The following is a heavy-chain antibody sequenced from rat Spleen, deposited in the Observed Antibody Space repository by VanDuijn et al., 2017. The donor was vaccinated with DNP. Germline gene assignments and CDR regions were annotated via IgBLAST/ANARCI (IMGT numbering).Heavy chain of an antibody. V-gene: IGHV2-41*01. CDR1: GFSLTGYN. Sequence: QVQLKESGPGLVQPSQTLSLTCTVAGFSLTGYNVHWVRQPPGKGLEWMGIIWNTGGTRYNSALKSRLSINMDTSKSQVFLKMNSLQTEDTATYYCARRDGYNGVFDYWGQGVMVTVSS. J-gene: IGHJ2*01. D-gene: IGHD1-4*01. CDR2: IWNTGGT. CDR3: ARRDGYNGVFDY.